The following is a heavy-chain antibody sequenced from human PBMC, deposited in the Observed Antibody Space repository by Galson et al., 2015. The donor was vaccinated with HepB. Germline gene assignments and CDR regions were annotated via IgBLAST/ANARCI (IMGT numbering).Heavy chain of an antibody. CDR3: AKGGSGCDGVTCYTCFFDR. CDR1: GFTFSNYD. J-gene: IGHJ4*02. V-gene: IGHV3-23*01. Sequence: SLRLSCAASGFTFSNYDMNWVRQAPGKGLEWISGVSRSGGTTDYADAVKGRFTISRDNSKNTVFLQMNSLRAEDTAVYYCAKGGSGCDGVTCYTCFFDRWGQGTLVTVSS. D-gene: IGHD2-15*01. CDR2: VSRSGGTT.